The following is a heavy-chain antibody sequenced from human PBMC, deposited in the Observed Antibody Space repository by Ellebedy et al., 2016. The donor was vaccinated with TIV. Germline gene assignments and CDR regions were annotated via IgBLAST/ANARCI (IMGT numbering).Heavy chain of an antibody. J-gene: IGHJ4*02. CDR3: ARHSGYHDISYLAY. V-gene: IGHV1-69*13. CDR1: GGTFSSFA. Sequence: SVKVSCKASGGTFSSFAISWVRQAPGQGLEWMGGIIGMFGTASYAQKFMARVTITADEFTSTGHMEMSSLRSEDTAVYYCARHSGYHDISYLAYWGQGTLVTVSS. D-gene: IGHD5-12*01. CDR2: IIGMFGTA.